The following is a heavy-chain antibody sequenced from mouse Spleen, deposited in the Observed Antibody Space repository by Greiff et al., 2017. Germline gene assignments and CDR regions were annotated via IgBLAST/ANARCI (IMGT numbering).Heavy chain of an antibody. CDR2: IRLKSNNYAT. CDR3: TRGRSYFDY. Sequence: DVHLVESGGGLVQPGGSMKLSCVASGFTFSNYWMNWVRQSPEKGLEWVAEIRLKSNNYATHYAESVKGRFTISRDDSKSSVYLQMNNLRAEDTGIYYCTRGRSYFDYWGQGTTLTVSS. CDR1: GFTFSNYW. J-gene: IGHJ2*01. V-gene: IGHV6-6*02.